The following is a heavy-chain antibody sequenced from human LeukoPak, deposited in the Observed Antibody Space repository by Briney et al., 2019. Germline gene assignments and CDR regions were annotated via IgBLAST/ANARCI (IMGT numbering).Heavy chain of an antibody. Sequence: SETLSLTCTVSGGSIGSYYWSWIRQPPGKGLEWIGYIYYSGSTNYNPSLKSRVTISVDTSKNQFSLKLSSVTAADTAVYYCARVWGAATYYDYWGQGTLVTVSS. V-gene: IGHV4-59*01. CDR1: GGSIGSYY. D-gene: IGHD3-16*01. CDR3: ARVWGAATYYDY. J-gene: IGHJ4*02. CDR2: IYYSGST.